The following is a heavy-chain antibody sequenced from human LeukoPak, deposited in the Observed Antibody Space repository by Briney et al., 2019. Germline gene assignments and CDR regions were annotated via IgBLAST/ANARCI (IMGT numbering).Heavy chain of an antibody. Sequence: GGSLRLSCAASGFTFSNYAMSWVRQAPGKGLEWVSAISGSGGSTYYADSVKGRFTISRDNSKNTPYLQMNSLRAEDTAVYYCARVEYSSSPPFDYWGQGTLVTVSS. CDR3: ARVEYSSSPPFDY. CDR1: GFTFSNYA. J-gene: IGHJ4*02. V-gene: IGHV3-23*01. D-gene: IGHD6-6*01. CDR2: ISGSGGST.